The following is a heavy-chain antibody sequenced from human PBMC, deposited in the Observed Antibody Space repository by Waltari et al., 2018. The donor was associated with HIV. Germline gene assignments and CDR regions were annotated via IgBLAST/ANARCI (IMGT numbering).Heavy chain of an antibody. CDR1: GGTFTSYP. D-gene: IGHD2-8*01. CDR3: ARTKKEGLDY. Sequence: QVQLVQSGAEVKKPGSSVKGYCKASGGTFTSYPISWVRQAPGQGLEWMGRIIPILGIANYAQKFQGRVTITADKSTSTAYMELSSLRSEDTAVYYCARTKKEGLDYWGQGTLVTVSS. J-gene: IGHJ4*02. V-gene: IGHV1-69*02. CDR2: IIPILGIA.